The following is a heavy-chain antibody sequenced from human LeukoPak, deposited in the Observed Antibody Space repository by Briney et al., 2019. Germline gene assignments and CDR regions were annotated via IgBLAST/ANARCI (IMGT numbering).Heavy chain of an antibody. CDR2: ISSSGSTK. Sequence: GGSLRLSCAASGFTFSSYAMSWVRQAPGKGLEWVSYISSSGSTKYYADSVKGRFTISRDNAKNSLYLQMNSLRAEDTAVYYCARYGSWLYYFDYWGQGTLVTVSS. V-gene: IGHV3-48*03. D-gene: IGHD4-17*01. J-gene: IGHJ4*02. CDR3: ARYGSWLYYFDY. CDR1: GFTFSSYA.